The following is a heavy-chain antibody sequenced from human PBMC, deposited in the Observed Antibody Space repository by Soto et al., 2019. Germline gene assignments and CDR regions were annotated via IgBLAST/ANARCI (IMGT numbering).Heavy chain of an antibody. CDR2: IFWDDDK. V-gene: IGHV2-5*02. CDR3: THHGYYSYGMAV. CDR1: GFSLSTSGVG. Sequence: QITLKESGPTLVKPTQTLTLTCTFSGFSLSTSGVGVGWIRQPPGKALEWLALIFWDDDKRYSPSLKSRLTITKDTSKNQVVLTMTNMDPVDAATYYCTHHGYYSYGMAVWGQGTTVTVSS. J-gene: IGHJ6*02.